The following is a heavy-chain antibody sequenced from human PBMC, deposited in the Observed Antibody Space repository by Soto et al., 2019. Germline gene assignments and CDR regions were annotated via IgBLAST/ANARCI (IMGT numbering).Heavy chain of an antibody. V-gene: IGHV3-33*01. CDR1: GFTFSSYG. D-gene: IGHD2-15*01. Sequence: LSLTCAASGFTFSSYGMHWVRQAPGKGLEWVAVIWYDGSNKYYADSVKGRFTISRDNSKNTLYLQMNSLRAEDTAVYYCARGKRYCSGGSCYFSEDMYYYGMDVWGQGTTVTVSS. J-gene: IGHJ6*02. CDR3: ARGKRYCSGGSCYFSEDMYYYGMDV. CDR2: IWYDGSNK.